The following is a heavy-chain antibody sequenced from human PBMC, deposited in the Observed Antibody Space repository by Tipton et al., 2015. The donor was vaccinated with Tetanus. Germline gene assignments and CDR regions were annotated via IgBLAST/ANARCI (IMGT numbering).Heavy chain of an antibody. Sequence: SLRLSCAASGFTFSSYWMSWVRQAPGKGLEWVASIKQDGRERYYVDSVKGRFTISRDNAKNSLFLQMTSLRAEDTAMYYSRAGSWLGGPGTLVTVSS. CDR1: GFTFSSYW. CDR2: IKQDGRER. V-gene: IGHV3-7*03. J-gene: IGHJ4*02. D-gene: IGHD5-18*01. CDR3: RAGSWL.